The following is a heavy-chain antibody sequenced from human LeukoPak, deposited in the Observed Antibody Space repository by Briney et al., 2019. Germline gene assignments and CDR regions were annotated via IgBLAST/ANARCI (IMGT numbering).Heavy chain of an antibody. Sequence: SETLSLTCIVSGGSITSGGNYWGWIRQHPGKALEWIGYIYYSGSTYYNPSLKSRVTISVDTSKNQFSLKLSSVTAADTAVYYCARDLQWLSDLYFQHWGQGTLVTVSS. CDR1: GGSITSGGNY. D-gene: IGHD3-22*01. V-gene: IGHV4-31*02. CDR3: ARDLQWLSDLYFQH. CDR2: IYYSGST. J-gene: IGHJ1*01.